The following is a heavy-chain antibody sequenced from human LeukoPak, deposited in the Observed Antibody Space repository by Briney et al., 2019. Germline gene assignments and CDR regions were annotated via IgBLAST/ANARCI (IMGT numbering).Heavy chain of an antibody. J-gene: IGHJ3*02. CDR3: AKSVGIIRRGAFDI. CDR1: GFTFSSYD. V-gene: IGHV3-23*01. D-gene: IGHD3-10*01. Sequence: GGSLRLSCAASGFTFSSYDMSWVRQAPGKGLEWVSGISGSAATTYYADSAKGRFTISRDNSKNRLYLQMNSLRVEDTAVYYCAKSVGIIRRGAFDIWGQGTMVTVSS. CDR2: ISGSAATT.